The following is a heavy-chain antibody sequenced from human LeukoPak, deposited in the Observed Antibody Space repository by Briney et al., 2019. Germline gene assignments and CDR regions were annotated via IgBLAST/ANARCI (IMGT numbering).Heavy chain of an antibody. V-gene: IGHV3-21*01. J-gene: IGHJ1*01. CDR1: GFTFSSYS. CDR3: ARDQVGGATDLTFQH. Sequence: PGGSLRLSCAASGFTFSSYSMNWVRQAPGKGLEWVSSISSSSSYIYYADSVKGRFTISRDNAKNSLYLQMNSLRAEDTAVYYCARDQVGGATDLTFQHWGQGTLVTVSS. D-gene: IGHD1-26*01. CDR2: ISSSSSYI.